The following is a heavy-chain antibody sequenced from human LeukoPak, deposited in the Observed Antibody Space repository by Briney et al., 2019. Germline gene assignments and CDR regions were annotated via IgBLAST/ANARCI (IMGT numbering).Heavy chain of an antibody. D-gene: IGHD4-17*01. CDR1: GFTFSSYS. J-gene: IGHJ4*02. V-gene: IGHV3-21*01. CDR3: ARGLLVTTVLSFDY. CDR2: ISSSSSYI. Sequence: GGSLRLSCAASGFTFSSYSMNWVRQAPGKGLEWVSSISSSSSYIYYADSVKGRFTISRDNAKNSLHLQMNSLRAEDTAVYYCARGLLVTTVLSFDYWGQGTLVTVSS.